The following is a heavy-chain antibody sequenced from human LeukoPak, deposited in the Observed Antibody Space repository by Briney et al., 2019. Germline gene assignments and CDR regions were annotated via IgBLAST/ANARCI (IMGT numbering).Heavy chain of an antibody. D-gene: IGHD6-19*01. CDR1: GGSISSSSYY. CDR2: IYYGGST. J-gene: IGHJ4*02. Sequence: SETLSLTCTVSGGSISSSSYYWGWIRQPPGKGLEWIGSIYYGGSTYYNPSLKSRVTMSVDTSKNQFSLKLSSVTAADTAVYYCASLRRQWLAFGYWGQGTLVTVSS. V-gene: IGHV4-39*01. CDR3: ASLRRQWLAFGY.